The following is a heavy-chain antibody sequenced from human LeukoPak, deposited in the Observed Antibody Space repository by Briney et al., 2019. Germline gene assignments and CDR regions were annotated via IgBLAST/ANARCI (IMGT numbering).Heavy chain of an antibody. Sequence: KPSETLSLTCTVSGDSISSYYWSWIRQPPGKGLEWIGYIHTSGSTNYNPSLKSRVTISVDTPKNQFSLKLTSVTAADTAVYYCARLSPLGQRNYYYMDVWGKGTTVTVSS. CDR1: GDSISSYY. J-gene: IGHJ6*03. D-gene: IGHD2/OR15-2a*01. CDR3: ARLSPLGQRNYYYMDV. CDR2: IHTSGST. V-gene: IGHV4-4*09.